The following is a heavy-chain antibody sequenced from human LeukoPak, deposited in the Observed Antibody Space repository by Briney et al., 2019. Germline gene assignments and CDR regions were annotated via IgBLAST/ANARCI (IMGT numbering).Heavy chain of an antibody. CDR1: GYTFTSYG. Sequence: ASVKVSCKASGYTFTSYGISWVRQAPGQGLEWMGWISAYNGNTNYAQKLQGRVTMTTDTSTSTAYMELRSLRSDDTAVYYCARARDKPTYSYDSSGYHYWGQGTLVTVSS. V-gene: IGHV1-18*01. CDR2: ISAYNGNT. J-gene: IGHJ4*02. CDR3: ARARDKPTYSYDSSGYHY. D-gene: IGHD3-22*01.